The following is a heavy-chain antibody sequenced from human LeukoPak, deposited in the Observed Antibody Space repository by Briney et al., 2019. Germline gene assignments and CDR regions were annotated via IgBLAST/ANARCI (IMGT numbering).Heavy chain of an antibody. CDR1: GFTFSSYA. CDR2: ISGSGGST. J-gene: IGHJ4*02. Sequence: GGSLRLSCAASGFTFSSYAMSWVRQAPGKGLEWVSAISGSGGSTYYADSVKGRFTISRDNSKNTLYLQMNSLRAEDTAVYYCARECYYDSSGYYYVNGFGKEGPIRYWGQGTLVTVSS. D-gene: IGHD3-22*01. CDR3: ARECYYDSSGYYYVNGFGKEGPIRY. V-gene: IGHV3-23*01.